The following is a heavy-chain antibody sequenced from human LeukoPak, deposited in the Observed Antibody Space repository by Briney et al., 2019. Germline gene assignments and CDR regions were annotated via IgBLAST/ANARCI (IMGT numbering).Heavy chain of an antibody. V-gene: IGHV3-23*01. CDR3: VRAQREHCSGGSCYRDAFDI. D-gene: IGHD2-15*01. CDR2: INGSGGST. Sequence: GGSLRLSCAASGFTFSSYAMSWVRQAPGKGLEWVSDINGSGGSTYYADSVRGRFTISRDNAKNTLYLQMNSLRAEDTAVYYCVRAQREHCSGGSCYRDAFDIWGRGTMVTVSS. CDR1: GFTFSSYA. J-gene: IGHJ3*02.